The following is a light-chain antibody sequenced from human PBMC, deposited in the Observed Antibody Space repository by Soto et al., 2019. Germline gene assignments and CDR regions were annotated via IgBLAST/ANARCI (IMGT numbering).Light chain of an antibody. V-gene: IGKV3-15*01. CDR3: QKYNSAPFT. CDR2: GAS. Sequence: EVVMTQSPATVSVSPGERATLSCRASQSVSSNLAWYQQKPGQAPRLLIYGASTRATGTPARFSGSGSGTEFTLTISSLQSEDFAVYYCQKYNSAPFTFGPGTKVDIK. J-gene: IGKJ3*01. CDR1: QSVSSN.